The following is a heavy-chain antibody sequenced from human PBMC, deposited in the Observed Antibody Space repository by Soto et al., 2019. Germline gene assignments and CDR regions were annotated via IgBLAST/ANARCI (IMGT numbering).Heavy chain of an antibody. CDR1: RFTFSGAA. CDR2: IRNKTKNYAT. J-gene: IGHJ4*02. CDR3: TVLDY. D-gene: IGHD2-15*01. Sequence: GGSLRLSCAASRFTFSGAAMHWVRQASGKGLEWVGRIRNKTKNYATAYAASVKGRFTISRDDSKNTAFLQMNSLKIEDTAVYYCTVLDYWGQGTLVTVSS. V-gene: IGHV3-73*01.